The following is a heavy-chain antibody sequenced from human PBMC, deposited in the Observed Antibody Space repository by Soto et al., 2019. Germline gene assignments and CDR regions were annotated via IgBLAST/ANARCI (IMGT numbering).Heavy chain of an antibody. Sequence: EVQLVESGGGLVQPGRSLRLSCAASGFTFDDYAMHWVRQAPGKGLEWVSGISWNSGSIGYADSVKGRFTISRDNAKNCLYLQMNSLRAEDTALYYCAKDGGELLYYYGMDVWGQGTTVTVSS. V-gene: IGHV3-9*01. CDR1: GFTFDDYA. J-gene: IGHJ6*02. CDR2: ISWNSGSI. D-gene: IGHD1-26*01. CDR3: AKDGGELLYYYGMDV.